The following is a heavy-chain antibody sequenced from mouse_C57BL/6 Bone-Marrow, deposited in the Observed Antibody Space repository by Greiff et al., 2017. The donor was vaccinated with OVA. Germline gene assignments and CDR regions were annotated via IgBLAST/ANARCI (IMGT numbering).Heavy chain of an antibody. V-gene: IGHV1-18*01. Sequence: EVQLQQSGPELVKPGASVKIPCKASGYTFTDYNMDWVKQSHGKSLEWIGDINPNNGGTIYNQKFKGKATLTVNKSSSTAYMELRSLTSEDSAVYYCAAPHYYVGLDYWGQGTTLTVSS. CDR3: AAPHYYVGLDY. D-gene: IGHD1-2*01. J-gene: IGHJ2*01. CDR2: INPNNGGT. CDR1: GYTFTDYN.